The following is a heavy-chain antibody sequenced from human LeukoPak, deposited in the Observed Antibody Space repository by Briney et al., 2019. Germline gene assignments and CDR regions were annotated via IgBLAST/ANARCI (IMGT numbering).Heavy chain of an antibody. CDR1: GFTFSSSG. CDR3: AKVAVAVAGDY. Sequence: GRSLRLSCAASGFTFSSSGMHWVRQAPGKGLEWVAVISYDGSNKYYADSVKGRFTISRDNSKNTLYLQMNSLRAEDTAVYYCAKVAVAVAGDYWGQGTLVTVSS. CDR2: ISYDGSNK. J-gene: IGHJ4*02. V-gene: IGHV3-30*18. D-gene: IGHD6-19*01.